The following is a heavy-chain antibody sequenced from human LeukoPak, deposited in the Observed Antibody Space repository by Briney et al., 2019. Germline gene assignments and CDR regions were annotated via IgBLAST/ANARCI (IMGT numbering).Heavy chain of an antibody. CDR3: AKGDYYDSSGHLDY. CDR1: GFTFTDHW. Sequence: GRSLRLYCAASGFTFTDHWMSWVRQAPGKGLEWVANINEDGSEKYYVDSVKGRFTISRDNAKKSLYLQMNSLRAEDTAVYYCAKGDYYDSSGHLDYWGQGTLVTVSS. CDR2: INEDGSEK. V-gene: IGHV3-7*01. D-gene: IGHD3-22*01. J-gene: IGHJ4*02.